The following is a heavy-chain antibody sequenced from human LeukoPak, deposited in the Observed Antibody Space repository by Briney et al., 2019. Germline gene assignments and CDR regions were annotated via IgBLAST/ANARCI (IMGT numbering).Heavy chain of an antibody. CDR3: AKEQGARSFDYLDY. CDR1: GFTFDDYA. CDR2: ISWNSGSI. V-gene: IGHV3-9*01. Sequence: GRSLRLSCAASGFTFDDYAMHWVRQAPGKGLEWDSGISWNSGSIGYADSAKGRFTISRDNAKNSLYLQMNSLRAEDTALYYCAKEQGARSFDYLDYWGQGTLVTVSS. J-gene: IGHJ4*02. D-gene: IGHD3-9*01.